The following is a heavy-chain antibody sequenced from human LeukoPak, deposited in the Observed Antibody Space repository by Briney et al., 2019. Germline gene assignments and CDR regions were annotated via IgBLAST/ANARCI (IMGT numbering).Heavy chain of an antibody. CDR1: GFTFSSYW. CDR2: INSDGSSR. D-gene: IGHD2-2*01. Sequence: GGSLRLSCAASGFTFSSYWMHWVRQVPGKGLVWVSRINSDGSSRNYADSVKGRFTISRDNAKNTLYVQMNSLRVEDAAVYYCAARGYCSGTSCLLEYWGQGSLVTVS. CDR3: AARGYCSGTSCLLEY. J-gene: IGHJ4*02. V-gene: IGHV3-74*01.